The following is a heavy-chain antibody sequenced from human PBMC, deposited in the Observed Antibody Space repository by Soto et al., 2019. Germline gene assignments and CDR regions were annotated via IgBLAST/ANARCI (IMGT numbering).Heavy chain of an antibody. V-gene: IGHV1-69*13. CDR1: GGTFSSYA. CDR3: ARSQRFGELLRPQYYAMDV. D-gene: IGHD3-10*01. CDR2: IIPIFGTA. Sequence: SVKVSCKASGGTFSSYAISWVRQAPGQGLEWMGGIIPIFGTANYAQKFQGRVTITADESTSTAYMELSSLSSEDTAVYYCARSQRFGELLRPQYYAMDVWGQGTTVT. J-gene: IGHJ6*02.